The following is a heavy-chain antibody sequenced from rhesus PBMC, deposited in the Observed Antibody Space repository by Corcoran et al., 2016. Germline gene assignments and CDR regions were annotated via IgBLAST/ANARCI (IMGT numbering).Heavy chain of an antibody. CDR1: GSSISSGYC. D-gene: IGHD2-8*01. J-gene: IGHJ4*01. V-gene: IGHV4-127*01. CDR3: ARGYWSGGVCYAFDY. CDR2: IWGLSGST. Sequence: QVQLQESAPGLVKPSETLSRTCGVSGSSISSGYCWSWYRQTQGKGREWIGDIWGLSGSTTYIPSLKSRVPISKSTSKNQFSLNLRSVTAAYTALYDCARGYWSGGVCYAFDYWGHGVLVTVSS.